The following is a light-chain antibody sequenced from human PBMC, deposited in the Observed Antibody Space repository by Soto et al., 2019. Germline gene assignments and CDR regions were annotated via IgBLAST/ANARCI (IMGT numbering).Light chain of an antibody. Sequence: QAVVTQEPSLTVSPGGTVALTCGSSTGAVTNGHYPYWFQQKPGQAPRTLIYDTTNRHSWTPARFSGSLLGGKAALTLSGAQPEDEAEYYCLLSYNGPYVFGTGTKATAL. V-gene: IGLV7-46*01. CDR2: DTT. CDR3: LLSYNGPYV. CDR1: TGAVTNGHY. J-gene: IGLJ1*01.